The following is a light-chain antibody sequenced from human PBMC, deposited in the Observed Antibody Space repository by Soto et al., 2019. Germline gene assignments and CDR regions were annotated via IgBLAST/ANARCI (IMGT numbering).Light chain of an antibody. J-gene: IGLJ3*02. CDR1: SSNIGTGYD. V-gene: IGLV1-40*01. CDR3: QSWDSSLSGVV. Sequence: QYVLTQPPSVSGAPGQRVTISCTGSSSNIGTGYDVHWYQQLPGTAPKLLIYGNTNRPSGVPDRFSGSKSGTSASLAITGLQAEDEADYYCQSWDSSLSGVVFGGGTKLTVL. CDR2: GNT.